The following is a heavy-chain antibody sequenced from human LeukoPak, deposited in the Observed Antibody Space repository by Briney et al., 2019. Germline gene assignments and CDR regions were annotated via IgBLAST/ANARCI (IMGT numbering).Heavy chain of an antibody. CDR3: AREVWWPEY. J-gene: IGHJ4*02. Sequence: PGGSLTLSCAASGFTLTKYCMIGVRHAPGKGLEWVGNIKQDGSDKNYMDPVKGRFTISRDNTKNSVYLQMSSLRAGDTAEYYCAREVWWPEYGGQGTLVTVSS. CDR1: GFTLTKYC. CDR2: IKQDGSDK. D-gene: IGHD2-21*01. V-gene: IGHV3-7*01.